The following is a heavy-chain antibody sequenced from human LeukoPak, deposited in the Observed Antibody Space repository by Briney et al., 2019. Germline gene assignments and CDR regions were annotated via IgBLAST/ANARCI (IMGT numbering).Heavy chain of an antibody. V-gene: IGHV1-8*02. Sequence: WASVKVSCKASGGTFSSYAINWVRQATGRGLEWMGWMNPNSGNTGYAQKFQGRVTMTRNTSISTAYMELSSLRSEDTAVYYCARGPPLRYYDSSGVGGVWFDPWGQGTLVTVSS. D-gene: IGHD3-22*01. CDR1: GGTFSSYA. CDR2: MNPNSGNT. J-gene: IGHJ5*02. CDR3: ARGPPLRYYDSSGVGGVWFDP.